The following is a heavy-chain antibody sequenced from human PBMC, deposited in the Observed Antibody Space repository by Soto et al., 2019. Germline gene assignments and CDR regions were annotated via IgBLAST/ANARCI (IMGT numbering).Heavy chain of an antibody. CDR1: GFTFSSYS. J-gene: IGHJ1*01. CDR2: ISSSSSYI. CDR3: ARHTPGDSGYFQH. D-gene: IGHD2-21*02. V-gene: IGHV3-21*01. Sequence: EVQLVESGGGLVKPGGSLRLSCAASGFTFSSYSMNWVRQAPGKGLEWVSSISSSSSYIYYADSVKGRFTISRDNAKNSLYLQMNSLRAEDTAVYYCARHTPGDSGYFQHWGQGTLVTVSS.